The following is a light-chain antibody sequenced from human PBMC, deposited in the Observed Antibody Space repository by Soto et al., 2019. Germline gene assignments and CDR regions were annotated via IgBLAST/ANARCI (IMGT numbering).Light chain of an antibody. CDR1: QTVSNS. Sequence: EIEMTQSPATLSVSPGERATLSCRASQTVSNSLAWDQQKPGQAPRLLIYGASIRATGIPARFSGSGSGTEFTLTINSLQSEDFSVYYCKHYNNWPPYTFGKGTKLEIK. J-gene: IGKJ2*01. V-gene: IGKV3-15*01. CDR3: KHYNNWPPYT. CDR2: GAS.